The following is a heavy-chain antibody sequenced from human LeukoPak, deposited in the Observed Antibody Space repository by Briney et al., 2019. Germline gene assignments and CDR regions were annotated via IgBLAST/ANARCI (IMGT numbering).Heavy chain of an antibody. D-gene: IGHD2-15*01. CDR3: ARDDPHCSGGSCYFNWFDP. J-gene: IGHJ5*02. CDR2: ISSSSSTI. CDR1: GFTVSDYS. Sequence: GGSLRLSCAASGFTVSDYSMSWVRQAPGKGLEWVSYISSSSSTIYYADSVKGRFTISRDNAKNSLYLQMNSLRAEDTAVYYCARDDPHCSGGSCYFNWFDPWGQGTLVTVSS. V-gene: IGHV3-11*04.